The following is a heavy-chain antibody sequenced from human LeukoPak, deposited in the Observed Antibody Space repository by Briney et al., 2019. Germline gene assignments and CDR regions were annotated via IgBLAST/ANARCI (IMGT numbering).Heavy chain of an antibody. CDR2: INTGNGHT. J-gene: IGHJ4*02. CDR1: GYTFTNHT. CDR3: ARDRSGSFYDY. V-gene: IGHV1-3*03. D-gene: IGHD1-26*01. Sequence: ASVKVSCKASGYTFTNHTIHWVRQAPGQRLEWVGWINTGNGHTEYSQEFQGRVTITRDTSASTAYMELSSLRSEDMAVYYCARDRSGSFYDYWGQGTLVTVSS.